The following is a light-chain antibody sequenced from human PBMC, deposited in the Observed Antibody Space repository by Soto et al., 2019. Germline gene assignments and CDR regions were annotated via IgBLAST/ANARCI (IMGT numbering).Light chain of an antibody. V-gene: IGLV3-21*02. CDR3: QVWDSSGDLVV. CDR1: KIGSQS. CDR2: DDN. J-gene: IGLJ2*01. Sequence: SYELTQPLSVSVAPGQTASITCGGNKIGSQSVHWYQQKPGQAPVLVVYDDNDRPSGIPERFSGSDSGNTATLTISRVEAGDEADYYCQVWDSSGDLVVFGGGTKLTVL.